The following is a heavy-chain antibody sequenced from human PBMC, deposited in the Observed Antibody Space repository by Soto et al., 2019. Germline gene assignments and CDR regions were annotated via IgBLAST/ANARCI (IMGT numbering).Heavy chain of an antibody. V-gene: IGHV1-8*01. CDR1: GYSFTNND. D-gene: IGHD3-16*01. J-gene: IGHJ5*02. CDR3: ARTETFGSLNWFDP. Sequence: GASVKVSCKASGYSFTNNDVSWVLQATGQGLEWMGWMNPGSVDTGYAKKFQGRVTMTRDISIAKAYMELSSLRSDDTAIYYCARTETFGSLNWFDPWGQGTLVSVYS. CDR2: MNPGSVDT.